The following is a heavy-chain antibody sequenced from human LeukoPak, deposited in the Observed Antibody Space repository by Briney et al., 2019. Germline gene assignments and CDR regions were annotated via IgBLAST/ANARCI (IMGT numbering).Heavy chain of an antibody. V-gene: IGHV4-34*01. J-gene: IGHJ4*02. CDR2: INHSGRT. D-gene: IGHD2-15*01. CDR3: ARKREGPATGIDY. CDR1: GGSFSGYY. Sequence: PSETLSLTCAVYGGSFSGYYWSWIRQPPGKGLEWIGEINHSGRTYYNPSLNSRITISIDMSENQFSLKLTSVTAADTAVYYCARKREGPATGIDYWGQGTLVTVSS.